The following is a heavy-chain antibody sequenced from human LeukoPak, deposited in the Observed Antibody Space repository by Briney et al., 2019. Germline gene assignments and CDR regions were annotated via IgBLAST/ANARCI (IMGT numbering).Heavy chain of an antibody. J-gene: IGHJ1*01. Sequence: GSLRLSCAASGFTFSSYGMHWVRQAPGKGLEWVAFIRYDGSNKYYADSVKGRFTISRDNSKNTLYLRMNSLRAEDTAVYYCAKDLGGIAAPGIYFQHWGQGTLVTVSS. CDR2: IRYDGSNK. CDR3: AKDLGGIAAPGIYFQH. D-gene: IGHD6-13*01. V-gene: IGHV3-30*02. CDR1: GFTFSSYG.